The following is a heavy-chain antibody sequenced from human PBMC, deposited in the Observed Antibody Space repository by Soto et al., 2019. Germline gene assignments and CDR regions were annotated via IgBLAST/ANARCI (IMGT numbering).Heavy chain of an antibody. CDR1: GFTFSIHT. CDR3: AREVYYDFWSGFYTHPYYFDD. CDR2: ISDDGSNT. V-gene: IGHV3-30-3*01. J-gene: IGHJ4*02. D-gene: IGHD3-3*01. Sequence: QVQLVESGGGVVQPGRSLRLSCAASGFTFSIHTMHWVRQAPGKGLEWVAAISDDGSNTYYADSVKGRFTISRDNSKNTLYLQMNILSSEDTAVHHCAREVYYDFWSGFYTHPYYFDDWGQGTLVTVSS.